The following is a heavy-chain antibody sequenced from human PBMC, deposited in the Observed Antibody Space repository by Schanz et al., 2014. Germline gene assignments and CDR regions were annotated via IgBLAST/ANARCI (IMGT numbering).Heavy chain of an antibody. Sequence: QSGPEVREPGASVKVSCKASGYTFNNYYRHWVRQAPGQRPEWLGVIIPSTGRTTYAPKFQDRVTITRDTSMTTVCIELSCLRYEDPENHQSEATGFNYLRISYLSWGQACLIIVSS. V-gene: IGHV1-46*02. D-gene: IGHD3-9*01. CDR2: IIPSTGRT. J-gene: IGHJ4*02. CDR1: GYTFNNYY. CDR3: EATGFNYLRISYLS.